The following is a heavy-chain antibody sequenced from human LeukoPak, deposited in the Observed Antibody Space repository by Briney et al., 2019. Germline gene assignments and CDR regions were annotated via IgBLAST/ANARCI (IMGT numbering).Heavy chain of an antibody. CDR3: ARLYYYVTDFDY. V-gene: IGHV3-74*01. J-gene: IGHJ4*02. CDR1: GFTFSLHR. Sequence: PGGSLRLSCAASGFTFSLHRIHWVRQVPGKGLEWISWIETDGTRTGYVASVRGRFTVSRDNAKSTVYLEMNSLRAEDTAVYYCARLYYYVTDFDYWGPGIMVTVSS. CDR2: IETDGTRT. D-gene: IGHD3-16*01.